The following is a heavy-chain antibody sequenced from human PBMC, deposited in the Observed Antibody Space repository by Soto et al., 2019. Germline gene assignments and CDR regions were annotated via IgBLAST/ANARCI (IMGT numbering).Heavy chain of an antibody. CDR3: VRVHYSSGRDY. J-gene: IGHJ4*02. CDR2: MYDIGRT. CDR1: GDSMNNYY. V-gene: IGHV4-59*12. Sequence: QVQLQESGPGLVKPSETLSLTCTVSGDSMNNYYWSWIRQPPGKGLEWIGFMYDIGRTNYNPSLKTRVTISTDTSKNQFSLKLSSVTAADTAVYYCVRVHYSSGRDYWGQGILVTVSS. D-gene: IGHD6-19*01.